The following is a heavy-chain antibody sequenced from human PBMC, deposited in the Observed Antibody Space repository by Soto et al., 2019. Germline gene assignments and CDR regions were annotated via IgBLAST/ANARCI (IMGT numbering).Heavy chain of an antibody. CDR2: ISYDESNK. CDR1: GFTFSSYG. Sequence: QVQLVESGGGVVQPGRSLRLSCAASGFTFSSYGMHWVRQAPGKGLEWVAVISYDESNKYYADSVKGRVTISRDNSKNTLYLQMNRLSAEDTAVYYCAKDLEYSYDYGPPLDDYGMDVWGQGNTVTVSS. CDR3: AKDLEYSYDYGPPLDDYGMDV. D-gene: IGHD5-18*01. V-gene: IGHV3-30*18. J-gene: IGHJ6*02.